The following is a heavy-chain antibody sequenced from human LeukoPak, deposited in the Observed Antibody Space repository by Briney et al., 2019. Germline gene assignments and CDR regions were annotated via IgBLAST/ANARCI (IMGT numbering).Heavy chain of an antibody. CDR1: GFTFSNSW. J-gene: IGHJ4*02. V-gene: IGHV3-15*01. D-gene: IGHD4-17*01. CDR3: TTDREDDYGDYGVYY. CDR2: IKSKTDGGTT. Sequence: GGSLRLSCAACGFTFSNSWMSWVRQAPGKGLEWVGRIKSKTDGGTTDYAAPVKGRFTISRDDSKNTLYLQMNSLQTEGTAVYYCTTDREDDYGDYGVYYWGQGTLVTVSS.